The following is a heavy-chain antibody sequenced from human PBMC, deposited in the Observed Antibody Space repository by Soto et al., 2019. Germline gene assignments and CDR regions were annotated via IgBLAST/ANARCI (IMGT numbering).Heavy chain of an antibody. CDR1: GYTFKNYD. CDR2: MNPNSGNT. CDR3: ARARVYGSNGWLDL. Sequence: QVQLVQSGAEVKRPGASVMVSCRATGYTFKNYDINWVRQATGQGLEWMGRMNPNSGNTGYAQKFQGRVTMTRNTSISTAYLELSSLRSEDTAVYYCARARVYGSNGWLDLWGEGTLVTVSS. D-gene: IGHD2-8*01. V-gene: IGHV1-8*01. J-gene: IGHJ5*02.